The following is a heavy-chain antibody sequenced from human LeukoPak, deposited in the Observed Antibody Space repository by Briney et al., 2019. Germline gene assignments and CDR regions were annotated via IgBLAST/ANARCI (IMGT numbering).Heavy chain of an antibody. V-gene: IGHV4-38-2*02. Sequence: PSETLSLTCTVSGYSISSGYYWGWIRQPPGKGLEWIGNIYHGGSTYYNPSLKSRVTMSGDTSKNQFSLNLSSVSAADTAVYYCARVTSSSWFEGYFDYWGQGTLVTVSS. J-gene: IGHJ4*02. D-gene: IGHD6-13*01. CDR2: IYHGGST. CDR1: GYSISSGYY. CDR3: ARVTSSSWFEGYFDY.